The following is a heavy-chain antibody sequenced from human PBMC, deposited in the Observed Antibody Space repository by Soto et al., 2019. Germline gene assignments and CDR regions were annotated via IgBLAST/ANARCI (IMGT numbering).Heavy chain of an antibody. CDR3: ARDTKIPANAIHAGR. V-gene: IGHV1-2*02. CDR2: INPNSGGT. D-gene: IGHD2-2*01. Sequence: VEMVQSGAEVKKPGASVRVSCKASGYTFTDYFIHWVRQAPGQGLEWMGWINPNSGGTNYAQKFQGRVTMTRDTSITTVYLALSRLRSDDTATYYCARDTKIPANAIHAGRWGQGALVTVSS. CDR1: GYTFTDYF. J-gene: IGHJ4*02.